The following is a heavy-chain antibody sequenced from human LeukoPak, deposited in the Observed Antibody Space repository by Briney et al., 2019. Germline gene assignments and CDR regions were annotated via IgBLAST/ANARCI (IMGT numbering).Heavy chain of an antibody. J-gene: IGHJ4*02. CDR3: ARRGGREQLIPYSLAY. Sequence: SETLSLTCTVSGGSISGYYLNWIRQPPAKGLEWIGYISTSGNTNYNHSLKSRVTISVDTSRNQFSLRLSSVTSADTALYYCARRGGREQLIPYSLAYWGQGTLVTVSS. V-gene: IGHV4-4*09. CDR2: ISTSGNT. CDR1: GGSISGYY. D-gene: IGHD6-13*01.